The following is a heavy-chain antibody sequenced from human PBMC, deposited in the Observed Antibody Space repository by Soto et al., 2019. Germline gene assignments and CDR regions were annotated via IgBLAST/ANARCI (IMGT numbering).Heavy chain of an antibody. CDR2: IIPIFGTA. CDR1: GGTFSSYA. CDR3: ARSTGLDIVLIDY. V-gene: IGHV1-69*13. J-gene: IGHJ4*02. D-gene: IGHD2-8*01. Sequence: GASVKVSCKASGGTFSSYAISWVRQASGQGLEWMGGIIPIFGTANYAQKFQGRVTITADESTSTAYMELSSLRSEDTAVYYCARSTGLDIVLIDYWGQGTLVTVSS.